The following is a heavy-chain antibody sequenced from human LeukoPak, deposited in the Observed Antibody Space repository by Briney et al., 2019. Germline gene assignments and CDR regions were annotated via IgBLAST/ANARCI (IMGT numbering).Heavy chain of an antibody. V-gene: IGHV1-2*02. CDR2: INPNSGGT. D-gene: IGHD3-9*01. CDR1: GYTFTCYY. CDR3: ARDLGPTGFNWLDP. Sequence: ASVKVSCKASGYTFTCYYMHWVRQAPGQGLELMGWINPNSGGTNYAQKFQGRVTMTMDTSISTAYMELSMLRSDDTAVYYCARDLGPTGFNWLDPWGQGTLVTVSS. J-gene: IGHJ5*02.